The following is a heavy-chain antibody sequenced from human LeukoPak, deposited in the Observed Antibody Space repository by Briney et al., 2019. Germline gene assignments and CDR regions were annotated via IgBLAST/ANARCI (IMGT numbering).Heavy chain of an antibody. CDR2: IDWDDDK. D-gene: IGHD3-10*01. Sequence: ESGPTLVNPTQTLTLTCTFSGFSLSASGMCVSWIRQPPGKALEWLARIDWDDDKYYSTSLKTRLTISRDTSKNQVVLTMTNMDPVDTATYYCARTTMVVREFDYWGQGTLVTVSS. CDR1: GFSLSASGMC. V-gene: IGHV2-70*11. CDR3: ARTTMVVREFDY. J-gene: IGHJ4*02.